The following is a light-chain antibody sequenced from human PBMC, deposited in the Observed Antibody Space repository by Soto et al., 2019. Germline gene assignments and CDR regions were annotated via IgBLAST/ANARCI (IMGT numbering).Light chain of an antibody. CDR1: QSISSW. V-gene: IGKV1-5*03. CDR2: KAS. Sequence: DIQMTQSPSTLSASVGDRVTITCRASQSISSWLAWYQQNPGKAPKLLIYKASSLESGVPSRFSGSGSGTEFTLTISSLQPDDFSTYYCQQYNSDPWTFGQGTKVEIK. J-gene: IGKJ1*01. CDR3: QQYNSDPWT.